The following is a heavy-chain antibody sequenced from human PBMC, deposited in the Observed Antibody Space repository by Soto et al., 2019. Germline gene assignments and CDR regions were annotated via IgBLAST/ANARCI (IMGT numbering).Heavy chain of an antibody. Sequence: NPGGSLRLSCAASGFTFSDHYMSWIRQAPGKGLEWIRYSSNSGSFTRYADSVKGRFSISRDNSKNSLYLQMNSLRTEDTALYYCAGGKYYYDSSGPPRGAFDIWGQGTMVTVSS. CDR1: GFTFSDHY. CDR3: AGGKYYYDSSGPPRGAFDI. CDR2: SSNSGSFT. V-gene: IGHV3-11*03. D-gene: IGHD3-22*01. J-gene: IGHJ3*02.